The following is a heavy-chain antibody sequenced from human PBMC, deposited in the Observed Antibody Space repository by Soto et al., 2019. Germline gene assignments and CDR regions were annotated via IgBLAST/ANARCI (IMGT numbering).Heavy chain of an antibody. J-gene: IGHJ4*02. CDR3: VRDPVGVDSTFYFDS. CDR2: ISSSTTYI. V-gene: IGHV3-21*02. Sequence: EVQLVVSGGGLVKPGGSLRLSCAASGFTFSYYSMSWVRQAPGRGLEWVSSISSSTTYISYADSVRGRFTISRDNAKNSLDLQMNSLTAEDTAVYYCVRDPVGVDSTFYFDSWAQGTLVTVTS. CDR1: GFTFSYYS. D-gene: IGHD2-15*01.